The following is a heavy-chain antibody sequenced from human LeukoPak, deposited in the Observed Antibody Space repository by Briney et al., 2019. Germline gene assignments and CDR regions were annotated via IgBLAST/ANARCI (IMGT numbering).Heavy chain of an antibody. J-gene: IGHJ5*02. Sequence: GGSLRLSCAASGFTFSSYAMSWVRQAPGKGLEWVSAISGSGGSTYYADSVKGRFTISRDNSKNTLYLQMNSLRAEDTAVYYCAKERTFGGGSSWYIRRGNWFDPWGQGTLVTVSS. V-gene: IGHV3-23*01. CDR2: ISGSGGST. CDR3: AKERTFGGGSSWYIRRGNWFDP. CDR1: GFTFSSYA. D-gene: IGHD6-13*01.